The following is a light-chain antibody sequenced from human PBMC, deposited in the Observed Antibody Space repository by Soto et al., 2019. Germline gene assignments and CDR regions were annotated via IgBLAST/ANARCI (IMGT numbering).Light chain of an antibody. Sequence: EIVMTQSPPTLSVSPGERATLSCRASQSVSSYLAWYQQKPGQAPRLLISDASTRATGIPARFSGSGSGTEFTLTVSSLQSEDFAVYYCQQYIKWPITFGQGTRLEIK. CDR3: QQYIKWPIT. CDR1: QSVSSY. V-gene: IGKV3-15*01. J-gene: IGKJ5*01. CDR2: DAS.